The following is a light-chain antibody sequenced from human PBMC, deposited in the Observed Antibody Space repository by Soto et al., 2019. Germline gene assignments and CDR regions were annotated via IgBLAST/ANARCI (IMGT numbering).Light chain of an antibody. Sequence: QSVLTQSPSASGTPGQRITISCSGSGSNIGPNYVYWFQQFPGTAPKLLIYNDDQRPSGVPDRFSGSKSDTSATLAITGIQTGDEADYYCGVWDSALTTYVFGSGTKVTVL. CDR1: GSNIGPNY. J-gene: IGLJ1*01. V-gene: IGLV1-47*02. CDR3: GVWDSALTTYV. CDR2: NDD.